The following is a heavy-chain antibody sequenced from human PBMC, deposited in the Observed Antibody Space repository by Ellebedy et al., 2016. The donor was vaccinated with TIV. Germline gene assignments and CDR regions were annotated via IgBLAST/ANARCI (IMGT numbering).Heavy chain of an antibody. Sequence: GGSLRLSCGSSGFSFRSYWMTWVRQAPGKGLEWVANINQGGSERHYVDSVKGRFTISRDNAKNSLYLQVNRLRAEDTDVYYCATDGSYGDYLSPTHAFVMWGQGTKVSVSS. J-gene: IGHJ3*02. CDR2: INQGGSER. V-gene: IGHV3-7*01. CDR3: ATDGSYGDYLSPTHAFVM. D-gene: IGHD4-17*01. CDR1: GFSFRSYW.